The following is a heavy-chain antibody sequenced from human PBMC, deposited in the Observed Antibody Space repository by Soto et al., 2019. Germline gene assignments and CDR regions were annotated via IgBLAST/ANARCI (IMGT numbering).Heavy chain of an antibody. CDR3: TTDPDTAMANDAFDI. J-gene: IGHJ3*02. D-gene: IGHD5-18*01. CDR2: IKSKTDGGTT. V-gene: IGHV3-15*07. CDR1: GFTFSNAW. Sequence: GGSLRLSCAASGFTFSNAWMNWVRQAPGKGLEWVGRIKSKTDGGTTDYAAPVKGRFTISRDDSKNTLYLQMNSLKTEDTAVYYCTTDPDTAMANDAFDIWGQGTMVTVSS.